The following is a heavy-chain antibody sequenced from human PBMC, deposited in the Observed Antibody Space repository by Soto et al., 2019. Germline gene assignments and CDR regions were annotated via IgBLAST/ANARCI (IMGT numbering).Heavy chain of an antibody. V-gene: IGHV3-30*18. Sequence: QVQLVESGGGVVQPGRSLRLSCAASGFTFSSYGMHWVRQAPGKGLEWVAVISYDGSNKYYADPVKGRFTISRDNSKNTLYLQMNSLRAEDTAVYYCAKDSGYAFDYWGQGTLVTVSS. CDR2: ISYDGSNK. CDR1: GFTFSSYG. D-gene: IGHD5-12*01. J-gene: IGHJ4*02. CDR3: AKDSGYAFDY.